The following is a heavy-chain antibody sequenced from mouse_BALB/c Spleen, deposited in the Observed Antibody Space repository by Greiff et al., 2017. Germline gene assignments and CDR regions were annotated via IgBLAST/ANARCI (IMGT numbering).Heavy chain of an antibody. D-gene: IGHD1-1*01. J-gene: IGHJ2*01. V-gene: IGHV5-6-5*01. CDR1: GFTFSSYA. Sequence: DVMLVESGGGLVKPGGSLKLSCAASGFTFSSYAMSWVRQTPEKRLEWVASISSGGSTYYPDSVKGRFTISRDNARNILYVQMSSLRSEDTAMYYCARGGRVVDYFDYWGQGTTLTVSS. CDR2: ISSGGST. CDR3: ARGGRVVDYFDY.